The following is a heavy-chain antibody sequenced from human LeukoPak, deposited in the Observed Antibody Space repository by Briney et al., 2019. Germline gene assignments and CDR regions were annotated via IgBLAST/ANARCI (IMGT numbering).Heavy chain of an antibody. CDR3: THQRGGYDSSGPAPN. J-gene: IGHJ4*02. V-gene: IGHV3-49*04. CDR1: GFIFSDHY. D-gene: IGHD3-22*01. CDR2: IRSKAYGGTT. Sequence: GGSLRLSCQASGFIFSDHYMDWVRQAPGKGLGWVGFIRSKAYGGTTEYAASVKGRFTISRDDSKSIAYLQMNSLKTEDTAVYYCTHQRGGYDSSGPAPNWGQGTLVTVSS.